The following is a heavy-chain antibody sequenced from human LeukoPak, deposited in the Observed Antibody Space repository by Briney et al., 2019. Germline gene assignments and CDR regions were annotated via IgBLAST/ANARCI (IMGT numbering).Heavy chain of an antibody. Sequence: GGSLRLSCAASGFTFSYYYMTWVRQAPGKGLEWVADIRHDGSENYYVDSVQGRFTISRDNAKNSLYLQMNSLRAEDTAVYYCARYRDWEWEVSYMDVWGKGTTVTVSS. CDR3: ARYRDWEWEVSYMDV. CDR1: GFTFSYYY. V-gene: IGHV3-7*01. CDR2: IRHDGSEN. D-gene: IGHD1-26*01. J-gene: IGHJ6*03.